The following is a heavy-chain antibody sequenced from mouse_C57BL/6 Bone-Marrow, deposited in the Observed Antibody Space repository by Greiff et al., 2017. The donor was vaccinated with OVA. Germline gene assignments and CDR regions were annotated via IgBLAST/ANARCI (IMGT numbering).Heavy chain of an antibody. CDR2: IWTGGGT. CDR1: GFSLTSYA. CDR3: ARNWVGGYDYGAAMDY. J-gene: IGHJ4*01. Sequence: VKLMESGPGLVAPSQSLSITCTVSGFSLTSYAISWVRQPPGKGLEWLGVIWTGGGTNYNSALKSRLSISKDNSKSQVFLKMNSLQTDDTARYYCARNWVGGYDYGAAMDYWGQGTSVTVSS. D-gene: IGHD2-4*01. V-gene: IGHV2-9-1*01.